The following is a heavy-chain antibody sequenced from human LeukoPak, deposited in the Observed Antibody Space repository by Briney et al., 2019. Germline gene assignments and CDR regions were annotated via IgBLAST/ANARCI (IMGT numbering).Heavy chain of an antibody. J-gene: IGHJ4*02. V-gene: IGHV4-30-2*01. Sequence: PSQTLSLTCTVSGGSISSGSYYWSWIRQPPGKGLEWIGYIYHSGSTYYNPSLKSRVTISVDRSKNQFSLKLSSVTAADTAVYYCARTGAPCSSTSCFFDYWGQGTLVTVSS. CDR2: IYHSGST. CDR3: ARTGAPCSSTSCFFDY. CDR1: GGSISSGSYY. D-gene: IGHD2-2*01.